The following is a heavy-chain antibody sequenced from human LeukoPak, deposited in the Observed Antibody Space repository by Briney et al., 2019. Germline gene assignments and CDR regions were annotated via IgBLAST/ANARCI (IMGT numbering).Heavy chain of an antibody. Sequence: ASVKVSCKASGYTFTSYGITWVRQAPGQGLEWMGWINPNSGGTNYAQKFQGRVTMTRDTSISTAYMELSRLRSDDTAVYYCARDREAAASRDYYMDVWGKGTTVTVSS. J-gene: IGHJ6*03. D-gene: IGHD6-13*01. CDR3: ARDREAAASRDYYMDV. CDR1: GYTFTSYG. CDR2: INPNSGGT. V-gene: IGHV1-2*02.